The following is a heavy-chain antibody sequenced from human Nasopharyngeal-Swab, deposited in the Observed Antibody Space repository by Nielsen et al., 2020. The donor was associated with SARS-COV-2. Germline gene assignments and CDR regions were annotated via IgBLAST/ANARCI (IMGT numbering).Heavy chain of an antibody. D-gene: IGHD1-26*01. V-gene: IGHV3-30-3*01. J-gene: IGHJ4*02. CDR3: ARSLGGSYYSGLDY. CDR1: GFTFSSYA. Sequence: SCAASGFTFSSYAMHWVRQAPGKGLEWVAVISYDGSNKYYADSVKGRFTISRDNSKNTLYLQMNSLRAEDTAVYYCARSLGGSYYSGLDYWGQGTLVTVSS. CDR2: ISYDGSNK.